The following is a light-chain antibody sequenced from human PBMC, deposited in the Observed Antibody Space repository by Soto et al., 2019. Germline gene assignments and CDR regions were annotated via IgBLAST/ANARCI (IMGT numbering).Light chain of an antibody. Sequence: DIPMTQSPSTLSASVGDRVTITCRASQSISNWLAWYQQKPGKAPKLLIYKTSTLESGVPSRFSGSGSGTEFTLTITSLQPDDFATYHCQQYNSFPGTFGEGTKVEIK. V-gene: IGKV1-5*03. J-gene: IGKJ1*01. CDR3: QQYNSFPGT. CDR2: KTS. CDR1: QSISNW.